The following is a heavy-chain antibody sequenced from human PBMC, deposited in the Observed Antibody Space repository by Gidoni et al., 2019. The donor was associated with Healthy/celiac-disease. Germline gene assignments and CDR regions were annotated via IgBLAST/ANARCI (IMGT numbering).Heavy chain of an antibody. Sequence: EVQLLESGGGLVQPGGSLRLACAASGFTFSSYAMSWVRQAPGKGLDCVSAVSGSVVSTYYADSVKVRFTISRDNSKNTLYLQMNSLRAEDTAVYYCAKEASGSGSFDYWGQGTLVTVSS. V-gene: IGHV3-23*01. CDR1: GFTFSSYA. CDR3: AKEASGSGSFDY. D-gene: IGHD3-10*01. J-gene: IGHJ4*02. CDR2: VSGSVVST.